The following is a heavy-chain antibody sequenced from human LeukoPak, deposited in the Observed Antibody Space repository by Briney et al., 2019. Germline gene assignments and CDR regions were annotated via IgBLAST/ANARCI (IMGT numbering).Heavy chain of an antibody. V-gene: IGHV3-7*01. Sequence: PGGSLRLSCAASGFTFSSYWMSWVRQAPGKGLEWVANIKQDGSEKYYVDSVKGRFTISRDNAKNSLYLQMNSLRAEDTAVYYCARALGYSGYDAFDIWGQGTMVTVSS. CDR3: ARALGYSGYDAFDI. CDR1: GFTFSSYW. J-gene: IGHJ3*02. D-gene: IGHD5-12*01. CDR2: IKQDGSEK.